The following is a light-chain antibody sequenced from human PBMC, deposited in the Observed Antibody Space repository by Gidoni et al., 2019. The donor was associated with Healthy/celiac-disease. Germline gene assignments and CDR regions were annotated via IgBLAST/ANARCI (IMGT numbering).Light chain of an antibody. Sequence: SYELTQPPSASVALGPTARITCGGNNIGSKNVHWYQPKPGQAPVLVIYRDSNRPSGMPERFSGSNSGNTATLTISRAQAGDEADYYCPVWDSSTPNYVFGTGTKVTVL. CDR3: PVWDSSTPNYV. V-gene: IGLV3-9*01. J-gene: IGLJ1*01. CDR1: NIGSKN. CDR2: RDS.